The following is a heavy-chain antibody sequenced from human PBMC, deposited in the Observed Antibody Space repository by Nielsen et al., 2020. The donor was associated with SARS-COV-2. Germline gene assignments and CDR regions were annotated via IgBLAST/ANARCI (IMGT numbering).Heavy chain of an antibody. CDR1: GGSISSSSYY. Sequence: GSLRLSCTVSGGSISSSSYYWGWIRQPPGKGLEWIGSIYYSGSTYYNPSLKSRVTISVDTSKNQFSLKLSSVTAADTAVYYCARQNPYTAVAGTPLGYWGQGTLVTVSS. CDR3: ARQNPYTAVAGTPLGY. J-gene: IGHJ4*02. D-gene: IGHD6-19*01. V-gene: IGHV4-39*01. CDR2: IYYSGST.